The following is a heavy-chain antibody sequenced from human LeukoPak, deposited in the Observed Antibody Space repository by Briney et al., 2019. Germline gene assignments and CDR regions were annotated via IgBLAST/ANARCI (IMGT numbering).Heavy chain of an antibody. J-gene: IGHJ3*02. CDR2: IWYDGSNK. CDR1: GFTFSSYD. D-gene: IGHD5-12*01. CDR3: ARDQSPVGSGFDAFDI. Sequence: PGGSLRLSCAASGFTFSSYDMHWVRQAPGKGLEWVAVIWYDGSNKYYADSVKGRFTISRDNSKNTLYLQMNSLRAEDTAVYYCARDQSPVGSGFDAFDIWGQGTMVTVSS. V-gene: IGHV3-33*01.